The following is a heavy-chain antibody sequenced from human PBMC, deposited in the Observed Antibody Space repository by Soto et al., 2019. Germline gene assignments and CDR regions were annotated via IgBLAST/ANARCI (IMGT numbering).Heavy chain of an antibody. CDR1: GYSFTSYW. V-gene: IGHV5-10-1*01. Sequence: EVQLVQSGAEVKKPGESLRISCKGSGYSFTSYWISWVRQMPGKGLEWMGRIDPSDSYTNYSPSFQGHVTISADKSISPVHLQWRSLKASDPAMYYCARLQAAAGDNDLTFDYWGQGTLVTVSS. CDR2: IDPSDSYT. D-gene: IGHD6-13*01. CDR3: ARLQAAAGDNDLTFDY. J-gene: IGHJ4*02.